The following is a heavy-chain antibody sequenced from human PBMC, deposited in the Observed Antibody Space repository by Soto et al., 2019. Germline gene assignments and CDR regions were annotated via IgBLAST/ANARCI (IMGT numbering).Heavy chain of an antibody. D-gene: IGHD5-12*01. CDR1: GFTFSTHW. CDR3: ARVPTGGYDWV. CDR2: INSDGSTT. Sequence: EVQLLESGGGLIQPGGSLRLSCAASGFTFSTHWMHWVRQAPGKGLVWVSRINSDGSTTNYVDSVKGRFTISRDNAKNTVYLQMNSLRAEDTPVYYCARVPTGGYDWVWGQGTLVTVSS. V-gene: IGHV3-74*01. J-gene: IGHJ4*02.